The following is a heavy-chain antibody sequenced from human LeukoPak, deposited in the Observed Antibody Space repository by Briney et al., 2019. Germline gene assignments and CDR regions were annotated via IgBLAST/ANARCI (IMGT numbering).Heavy chain of an antibody. Sequence: ASVKVSCKASGYSFTGYYMHWVRQAPGQELEWMGWINPNNGGTNSAQKFQGRVTMTRDTSIGTAYMELNRLTYDDTAVYYCGRDRHWNQGNFDYWGQGTLVTVSS. D-gene: IGHD1-1*01. CDR1: GYSFTGYY. CDR3: GRDRHWNQGNFDY. V-gene: IGHV1-2*02. J-gene: IGHJ4*02. CDR2: INPNNGGT.